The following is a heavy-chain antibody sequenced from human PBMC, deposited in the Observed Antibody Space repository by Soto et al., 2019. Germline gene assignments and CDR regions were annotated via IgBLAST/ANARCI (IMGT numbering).Heavy chain of an antibody. V-gene: IGHV3-23*01. CDR3: AKAKNDYSWDHRPPFDY. J-gene: IGHJ4*02. D-gene: IGHD5-12*01. Sequence: GGSLRLSCEASGFTLRNYAMTWVRQAPGKGLEWVSLISANDVGTYYAESVKTRFTISTDQSRNTVYLQMDSLRADDTAIYYCAKAKNDYSWDHRPPFDYWGQGTLVTVSS. CDR2: ISANDVGT. CDR1: GFTLRNYA.